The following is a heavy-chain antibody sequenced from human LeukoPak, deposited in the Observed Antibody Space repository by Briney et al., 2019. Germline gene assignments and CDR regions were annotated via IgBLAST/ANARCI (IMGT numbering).Heavy chain of an antibody. D-gene: IGHD4-23*01. CDR3: ARIFGYGGIPN. Sequence: PETLSLTCTVSGGSVSSGSYYWSWIRQPPGKGLEWTGYIYYSGSTNYNPSLKSRVTLSVDTSKNQFSLKLSSVTAADTAVYYCARIFGYGGIPNWGQGTLVTVSS. J-gene: IGHJ4*02. CDR2: IYYSGST. CDR1: GGSVSSGSYY. V-gene: IGHV4-61*01.